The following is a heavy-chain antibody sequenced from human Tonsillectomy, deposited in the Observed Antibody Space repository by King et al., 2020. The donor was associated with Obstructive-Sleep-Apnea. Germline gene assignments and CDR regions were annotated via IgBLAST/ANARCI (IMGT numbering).Heavy chain of an antibody. V-gene: IGHV3-9*01. CDR2: VSWNSGSI. Sequence: DVQLVESGGGLVQPGRSLRLSCAASGFIFDDYGMHWVRQAPGKGLEWVSGVSWNSGSIGYADSVKGRFTISRDNAKNSLFLQMNSLRAEDTAFYYCAKGDGGYIHDPKFDYWDQGTLVTVSS. D-gene: IGHD5-12*01. CDR3: AKGDGGYIHDPKFDY. CDR1: GFIFDDYG. J-gene: IGHJ4*02.